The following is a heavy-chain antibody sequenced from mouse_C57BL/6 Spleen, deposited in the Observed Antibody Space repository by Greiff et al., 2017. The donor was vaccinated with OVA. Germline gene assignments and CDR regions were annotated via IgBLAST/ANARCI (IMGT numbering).Heavy chain of an antibody. D-gene: IGHD1-1*01. J-gene: IGHJ1*03. CDR1: GYTFTSYW. Sequence: QVQLQQPGAELVKPGASVKMSCKASGYTFTSYWITWVKQRPGQGLEWIGDIYPGSGSTNYNEKFKSKATLTVDTSSSTAYMQLSSLTSEDSAVYYCARRHYGSSPYWYFDVWGTGTTVTVSA. V-gene: IGHV1-55*01. CDR2: IYPGSGST. CDR3: ARRHYGSSPYWYFDV.